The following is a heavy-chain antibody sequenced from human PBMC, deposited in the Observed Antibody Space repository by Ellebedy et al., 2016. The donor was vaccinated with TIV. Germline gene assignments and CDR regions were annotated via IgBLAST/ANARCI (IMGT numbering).Heavy chain of an antibody. Sequence: GESLKISCAASGFSFSSYGMSWVRQAPGKGLEWVSGISGSGGSTYYADSVKGRFTISRDNSKNTRYLQMNSLRTEDTAVYYCAKDGYTSGWYAEFYYYGLDVWGQGTTVTVSS. D-gene: IGHD6-19*01. V-gene: IGHV3-23*01. CDR3: AKDGYTSGWYAEFYYYGLDV. CDR2: ISGSGGST. CDR1: GFSFSSYG. J-gene: IGHJ6*02.